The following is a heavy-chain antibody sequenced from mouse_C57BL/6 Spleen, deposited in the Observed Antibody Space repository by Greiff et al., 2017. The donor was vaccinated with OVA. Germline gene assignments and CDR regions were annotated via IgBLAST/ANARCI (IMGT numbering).Heavy chain of an antibody. CDR1: GYAFSSYW. J-gene: IGHJ1*03. CDR3: ARRGYYGSRYFDV. CDR2: IYPGDGDT. D-gene: IGHD1-1*01. Sequence: QVQLKQSGAELVKPGASVKISCKASGYAFSSYWMNWVKQRPGKGLEWIGQIYPGDGDTNYNGKFKGKATLTADKSSSTAYMQLSSLTSEDSAVYFCARRGYYGSRYFDVWGTGTTVTVSS. V-gene: IGHV1-80*01.